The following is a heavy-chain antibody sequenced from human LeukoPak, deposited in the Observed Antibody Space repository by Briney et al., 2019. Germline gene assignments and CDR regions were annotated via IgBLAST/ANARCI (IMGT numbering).Heavy chain of an antibody. D-gene: IGHD6-13*01. V-gene: IGHV4-34*01. CDR2: INHSGST. J-gene: IGHJ4*02. CDR3: ARGPGTWYYY. Sequence: SETLSLTCAVYGGSFSGYYWSWIRPPPGKGLEWIGEINHSGSTNYNPSLKSRVTISIDTSKNQFSLKLSSVTAADTALYYCARGPGTWYYYWGQGTLVTVSS. CDR1: GGSFSGYY.